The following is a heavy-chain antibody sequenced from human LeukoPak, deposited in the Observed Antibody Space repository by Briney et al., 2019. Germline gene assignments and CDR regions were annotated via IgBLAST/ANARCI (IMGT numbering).Heavy chain of an antibody. CDR1: GGSISSSYYY. CDR2: SSGDGGNT. V-gene: IGHV3-23*01. J-gene: IGHJ4*02. Sequence: ETLSLTCTVSGGSISSSYYYWGWIRQPPGKGLEWVSASSGDGGNTDYANSVKGRFTISRDNSKNTIYLQMNSLRADDTAVYYCAKQGRNDFVDSWGQGTLVTVSS. D-gene: IGHD3-3*01. CDR3: AKQGRNDFVDS.